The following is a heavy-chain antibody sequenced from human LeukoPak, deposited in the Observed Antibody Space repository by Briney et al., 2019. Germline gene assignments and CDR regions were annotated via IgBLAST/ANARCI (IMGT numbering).Heavy chain of an antibody. Sequence: GGSLRLSCAASGLTVTSNYMTWVRQAPGKGLEWVSLIYSGGSIYYADSVKGRFIISRDNSKNTLSLQMKSLRAEDTAVYYCARVRSSGWPYHWFDPWGQGTVVTVSS. V-gene: IGHV3-66*01. CDR3: ARVRSSGWPYHWFDP. D-gene: IGHD6-19*01. CDR2: IYSGGSI. CDR1: GLTVTSNY. J-gene: IGHJ5*02.